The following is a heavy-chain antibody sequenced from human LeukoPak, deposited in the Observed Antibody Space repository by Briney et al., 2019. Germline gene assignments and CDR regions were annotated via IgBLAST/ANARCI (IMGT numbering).Heavy chain of an antibody. Sequence: GGSLRLSCAASGFTFSSYWMSWVRQAPGKGLEWVANIKQDGSEKYYVDSVKGRFTISRDNAKNSLYLQMNSLRAEDTAVYYCARELITMIVASSPYYYYYGMDVWGQGTTVTVSS. CDR2: IKQDGSEK. CDR3: ARELITMIVASSPYYYYYGMDV. CDR1: GFTFSSYW. J-gene: IGHJ6*02. V-gene: IGHV3-7*01. D-gene: IGHD3-22*01.